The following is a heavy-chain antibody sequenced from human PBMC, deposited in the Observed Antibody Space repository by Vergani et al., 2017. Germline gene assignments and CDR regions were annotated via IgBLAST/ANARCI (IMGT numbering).Heavy chain of an antibody. CDR1: GFPFSDYG. D-gene: IGHD3-3*01. V-gene: IGHV3-72*01. J-gene: IGHJ6*04. CDR2: TRNKARGYST. Sequence: VQLVESGGGEFQPGRSLSLSCSAAGFPFSDYGVHWVRQAPGKGLEWVARTRNKARGYSTDYAASVRGRFIVSRDASGKSVSLQMTRLRIDDTAVYFCARTLKFLDMDVWGKGTTVTVSS. CDR3: ARTLKFLDMDV.